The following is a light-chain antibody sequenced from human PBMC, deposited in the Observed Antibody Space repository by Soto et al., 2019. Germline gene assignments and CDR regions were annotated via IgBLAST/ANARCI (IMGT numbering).Light chain of an antibody. CDR3: KQRSNWPLT. J-gene: IGKJ4*01. Sequence: EIVLTQSPATLSLSPGERATLSCRASQSVSSYLAWYQQKPGQAPRLLIYDASNRATGIPARFSGSGSGTDFTLTIRSLEPEDFALYYCKQRSNWPLTFGGGTKVDIK. V-gene: IGKV3-11*01. CDR2: DAS. CDR1: QSVSSY.